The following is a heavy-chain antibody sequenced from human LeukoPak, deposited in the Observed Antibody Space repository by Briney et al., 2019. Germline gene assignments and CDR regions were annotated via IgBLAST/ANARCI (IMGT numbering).Heavy chain of an antibody. Sequence: ASVKVSCKASGYTFTSYGISWVRQAPGQGLEWMGWISAYNGNTNYAQKLQGRVTMTTDTSTSTAYVELRSLRSDDTAVYYCARGSITMVRGVIITFDYWGQGTLVTVSS. CDR2: ISAYNGNT. CDR3: ARGSITMVRGVIITFDY. J-gene: IGHJ4*02. V-gene: IGHV1-18*01. D-gene: IGHD3-10*01. CDR1: GYTFTSYG.